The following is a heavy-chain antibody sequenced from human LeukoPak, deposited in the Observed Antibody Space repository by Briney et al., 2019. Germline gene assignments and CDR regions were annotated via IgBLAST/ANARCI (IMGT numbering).Heavy chain of an antibody. D-gene: IGHD1-26*01. CDR3: AREVSVGFDF. Sequence: PGGSLRLSCTASGFTFSGYSMNWIRQAPGKGLEWVSSFGTRSTSIYHAGSVKGRFATSRDNAKNSLYLQMNSLRAEDTALYYCAREVSVGFDFWGQGTLVTVSS. CDR2: FGTRSTSI. V-gene: IGHV3-21*01. J-gene: IGHJ4*02. CDR1: GFTFSGYS.